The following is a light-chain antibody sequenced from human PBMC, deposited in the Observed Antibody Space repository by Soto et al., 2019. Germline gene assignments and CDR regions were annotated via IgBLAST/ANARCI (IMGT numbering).Light chain of an antibody. CDR1: QSVSNS. J-gene: IGKJ1*01. CDR2: QAS. Sequence: DIQMTQSPSTLSASVGDRVTITCRASQSVSNSLAWYQQKPGIAPKLLIYQASSLESGVPSRLSGSGSGTEFTLTIRSMQPDDFATYYCQQYNTYRTFGHGTKVEI. CDR3: QQYNTYRT. V-gene: IGKV1-5*03.